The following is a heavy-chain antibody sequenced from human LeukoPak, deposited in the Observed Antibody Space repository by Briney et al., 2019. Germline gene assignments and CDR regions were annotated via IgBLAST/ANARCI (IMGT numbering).Heavy chain of an antibody. CDR3: ASGYDSSGYERDAFDI. Sequence: KTSETLSLTCTVSGGSISISNFHWDWIRQPPGKGLEWIGEINHSGSTNYNPSLKSRVTISVDTSKNQFSLKLSSVTAADTAVYYCASGYDSSGYERDAFDIWGQGTMVTVSS. D-gene: IGHD3-22*01. J-gene: IGHJ3*02. V-gene: IGHV4-39*07. CDR2: INHSGST. CDR1: GGSISISNFH.